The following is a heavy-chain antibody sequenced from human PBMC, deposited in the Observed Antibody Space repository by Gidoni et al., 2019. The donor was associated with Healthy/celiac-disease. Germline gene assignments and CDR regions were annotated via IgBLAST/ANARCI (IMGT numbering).Heavy chain of an antibody. CDR1: GGTFSSYA. J-gene: IGHJ2*01. CDR3: AVEYYYDSSGYPWYFDL. Sequence: QVQLVQSGAEVKKPGSSVQVSCKASGGTFSSYATSGVRRAPGQGLEWLGRIIPILGIANYAQKCQGRVTITADKSTSTAYMELGSLRSEYTAVYYCAVEYYYDSSGYPWYFDLWGRGTLVTVSS. D-gene: IGHD3-22*01. CDR2: IIPILGIA. V-gene: IGHV1-69*04.